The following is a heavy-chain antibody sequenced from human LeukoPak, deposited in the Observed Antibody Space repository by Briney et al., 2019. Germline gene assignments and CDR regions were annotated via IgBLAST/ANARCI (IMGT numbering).Heavy chain of an antibody. CDR2: ISAYNGNT. J-gene: IGHJ4*02. Sequence: ASVKVSCKASGYTFTSYDISWVRQAPGQGLEWMGWISAYNGNTNYAQKLQGRVTMTTDTSTSTAYMELRSLRSDDTAVYYCARGDRYYDSSGLSSDYWGQGTLVTVSS. D-gene: IGHD3-22*01. CDR1: GYTFTSYD. CDR3: ARGDRYYDSSGLSSDY. V-gene: IGHV1-18*01.